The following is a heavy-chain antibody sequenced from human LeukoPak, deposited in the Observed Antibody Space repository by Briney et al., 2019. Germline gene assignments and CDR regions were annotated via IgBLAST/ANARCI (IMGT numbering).Heavy chain of an antibody. V-gene: IGHV4-59*01. CDR1: GGSINNLF. CDR3: AREGPLGKYYDY. CDR2: FSYSGGT. D-gene: IGHD3-16*01. Sequence: SETLSLTCTVSGGSINNLFWTWIRQPPRKGLEWIGYFSYSGGTTYNPSLKSRVTISIDTSKNQFSLNLNSVTAADTAVYYCAREGPLGKYYDYWGPGTLVTVSS. J-gene: IGHJ4*02.